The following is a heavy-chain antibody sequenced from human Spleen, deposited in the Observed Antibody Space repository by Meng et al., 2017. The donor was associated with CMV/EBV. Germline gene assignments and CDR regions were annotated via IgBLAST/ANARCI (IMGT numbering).Heavy chain of an antibody. Sequence: SETLSLTCTVSGGSISSSAYYWGWIRQPPGKELEWIGSIYYSGSTYYNPSLKSRVTISVDTSKIKFSLKLSSVTAADTAVYYCVRGGRGRDYPYNHYGMDVWGQGTTVTVSS. CDR3: VRGGRGRDYPYNHYGMDV. J-gene: IGHJ6*02. V-gene: IGHV4-39*07. CDR1: GGSISSSAYY. CDR2: IYYSGST. D-gene: IGHD2-15*01.